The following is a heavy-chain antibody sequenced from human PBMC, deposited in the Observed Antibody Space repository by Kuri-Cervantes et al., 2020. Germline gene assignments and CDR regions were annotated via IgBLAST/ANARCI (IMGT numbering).Heavy chain of an antibody. CDR1: GFTFSSYS. J-gene: IGHJ6*02. V-gene: IGHV3-48*02. CDR2: ISSSSSTI. Sequence: GGSLRLSCAASGFTFSSYSMNWVRQAPGKGLEWVSYISSSSSTIYYADSVKGRFTISRDNAKNSLYLQMNSLRDEDTAVYYCAREGIVGATSSFYYYYGMDVWGQGTTVTVSS. CDR3: AREGIVGATSSFYYYYGMDV. D-gene: IGHD1-26*01.